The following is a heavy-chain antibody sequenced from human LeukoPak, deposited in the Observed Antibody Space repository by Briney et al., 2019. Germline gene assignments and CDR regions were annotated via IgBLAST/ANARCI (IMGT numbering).Heavy chain of an antibody. CDR1: GGSFSGYY. CDR3: ASGANSGSYFEG. CDR2: INHSGST. V-gene: IGHV4-34*01. Sequence: PSETQSLTCTVSGGSFSGYYWSWIRQPPGKGLEWIGEINHSGSTNYNPSLKSRVTISVDTSKNQFSLKLSSMTAADTAVYYCASGANSGSYFEGWGQGTLVTVSS. D-gene: IGHD1-26*01. J-gene: IGHJ4*02.